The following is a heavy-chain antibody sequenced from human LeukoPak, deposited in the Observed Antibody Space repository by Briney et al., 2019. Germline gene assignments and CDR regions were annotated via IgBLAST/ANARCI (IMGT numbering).Heavy chain of an antibody. CDR1: GYTFTSYY. CDR2: INPSGGST. V-gene: IGHV1-46*01. J-gene: IGHJ5*02. Sequence: ASVKVSCKASGYTFTSYYMHWVRQAPGQGLEWMGIINPSGGSTSYAQKFQGRVTMTRDTSISTAYMELSRLRSDDTAVYYCAREHTSISPFDPWGQGTLVTVSS. CDR3: AREHTSISPFDP. D-gene: IGHD2-2*01.